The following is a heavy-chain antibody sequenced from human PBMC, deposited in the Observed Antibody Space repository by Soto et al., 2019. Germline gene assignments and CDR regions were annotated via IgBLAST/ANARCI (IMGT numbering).Heavy chain of an antibody. CDR1: GGTFSNYA. Sequence: QVQLVQSGAEVKKPGSSVKVSCKASGGTFSNYAITWVRQAPGQGLEWMGGIIPIFDTTNYAQNFRGRVTITADESTSTAYMELSSLRSEDTAVYYCARGPITLVRGIIIGGYDYWGQGTLVTVSS. CDR3: ARGPITLVRGIIIGGYDY. V-gene: IGHV1-69*01. J-gene: IGHJ4*02. D-gene: IGHD3-10*01. CDR2: IIPIFDTT.